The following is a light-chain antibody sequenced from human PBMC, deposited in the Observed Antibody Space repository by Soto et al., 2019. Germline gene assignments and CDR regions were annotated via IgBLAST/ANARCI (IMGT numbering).Light chain of an antibody. J-gene: IGLJ3*02. CDR2: GTS. CDR3: LLYYVGVWV. Sequence: QAVVTQEPSLTVSPGGTVTLTCASSTGPVTSGYYPNWFQQKPGQAPRALIYGTSNKHSWTPARFSGSLLGDKAALTLSGLQPEDEADYYCLLYYVGVWVFGGGTKLTVL. V-gene: IGLV7-43*01. CDR1: TGPVTSGYY.